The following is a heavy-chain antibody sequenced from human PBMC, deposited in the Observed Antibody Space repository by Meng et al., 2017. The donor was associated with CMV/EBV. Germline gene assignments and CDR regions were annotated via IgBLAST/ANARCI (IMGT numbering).Heavy chain of an antibody. CDR1: GGSISSGGYY. D-gene: IGHD6-13*01. J-gene: IGHJ4*02. CDR3: ATPSAGYSSSWYDY. V-gene: IGHV4-31*02. CDR2: IYYSGST. Sequence: SGGSISSGGYYWSWIRQHPGKGLEWIGYIYYSGSTYYNPSLKSRVTISVDTSKNQFSLKLSSVTAADTAVYYCATPSAGYSSSWYDYWGQGTLVTVSS.